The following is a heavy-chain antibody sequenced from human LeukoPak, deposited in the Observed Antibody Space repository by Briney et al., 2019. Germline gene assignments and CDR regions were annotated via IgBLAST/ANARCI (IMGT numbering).Heavy chain of an antibody. J-gene: IGHJ3*02. CDR1: GDSINSAGHY. V-gene: IGHV4-30-2*01. Sequence: NPSQTLSLTCKVSGDSINSAGHYWSWIRQPPGKGLEWIGFIYHSGTTYYNPALKSRGTISVDTANNQFTLKVTSVTAADTAVYYCARRLRGLWFGELSTLNAFDIWGQGTMVTVSS. D-gene: IGHD3-10*01. CDR3: ARRLRGLWFGELSTLNAFDI. CDR2: IYHSGTT.